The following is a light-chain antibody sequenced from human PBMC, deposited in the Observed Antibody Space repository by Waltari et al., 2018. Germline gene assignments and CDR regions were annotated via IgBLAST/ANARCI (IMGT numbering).Light chain of an antibody. CDR2: RAS. V-gene: IGKV3-15*01. CDR1: HSVSTK. CDR3: QQYDNWHDYT. Sequence: EIVMTQSPATLSVSPGERVTLSCRASHSVSTKLAWYQQRPGQAPGHLIYRASIRATDIPARFSGSGSGTEFTLTISSLQSEDFAVYYCQQYDNWHDYTFGQGTKLEIK. J-gene: IGKJ2*01.